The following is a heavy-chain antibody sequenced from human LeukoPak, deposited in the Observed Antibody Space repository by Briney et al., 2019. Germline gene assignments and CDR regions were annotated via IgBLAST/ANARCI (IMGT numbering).Heavy chain of an antibody. V-gene: IGHV3-74*01. J-gene: IGHJ4*02. Sequence: GGSLRLSCAASGFTFSSYWMHWVRQAPGKGLVWVSRINSDGSSTTYADSVKGRFTISRDNSKNTLYLQMNSLRAEDTAVYYCAKDGVVVVIKTYYFDYWGQGTLVTVSS. CDR1: GFTFSSYW. D-gene: IGHD3-22*01. CDR2: INSDGSST. CDR3: AKDGVVVVIKTYYFDY.